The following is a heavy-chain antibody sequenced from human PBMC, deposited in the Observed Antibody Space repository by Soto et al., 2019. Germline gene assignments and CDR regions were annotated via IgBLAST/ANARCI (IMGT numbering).Heavy chain of an antibody. CDR2: IRKDGSQR. V-gene: IGHV3-7*05. D-gene: IGHD2-8*01. CDR1: EFAFSSYW. J-gene: IGHJ3*02. CDR3: ARDVSPGRSGLYFDAYDI. Sequence: EVQLVESGGGLVQPGGSLTLSCAASEFAFSSYWMTWVRQAPGKGLEWVANIRKDGSQRSYLDSVRGRFTISRDNSKNSLYLQTNSLRAADTALYLRARDVSPGRSGLYFDAYDIWGQGTMVTVSS.